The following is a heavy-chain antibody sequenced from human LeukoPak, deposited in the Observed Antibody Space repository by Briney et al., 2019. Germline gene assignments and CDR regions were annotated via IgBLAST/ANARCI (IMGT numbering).Heavy chain of an antibody. D-gene: IGHD3-16*02. Sequence: ASVKVSCKASGYTFTGYYMHWVRQAPGQGLEWMGIINPSGGSTSYAQKFQGRVTMTRDMSTSTVYMELSSLRSEDTAVYYCHCMITFGGVIVPNNIFDYWGQGTLVTVSS. CDR3: HCMITFGGVIVPNNIFDY. V-gene: IGHV1-46*01. CDR1: GYTFTGYY. J-gene: IGHJ4*02. CDR2: INPSGGST.